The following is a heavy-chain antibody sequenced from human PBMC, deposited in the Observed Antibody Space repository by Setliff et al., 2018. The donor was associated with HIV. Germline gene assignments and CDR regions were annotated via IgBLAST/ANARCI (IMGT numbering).Heavy chain of an antibody. V-gene: IGHV4-59*08. Sequence: NPSETLSLTCTVSCGSIRGYYWSWLRQPPGKGLEWIGYVFYTGSTTYSPSLKSRLTISVDTSQHQFSLKLTSVTAADTAVYYCKADSSGYPWGQGTLVTVSS. CDR2: VFYTGST. J-gene: IGHJ5*02. D-gene: IGHD3-22*01. CDR1: CGSIRGYY. CDR3: KADSSGYP.